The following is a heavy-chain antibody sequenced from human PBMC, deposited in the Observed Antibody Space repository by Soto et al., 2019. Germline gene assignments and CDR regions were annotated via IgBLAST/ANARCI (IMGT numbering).Heavy chain of an antibody. CDR3: ARGLTMGQLPSHFDH. Sequence: SETLSLTCTXSGGSVSNDNFYWSWIRQPPGKGLEWIGYVHSSGITNYNPSLKRRVTISVGTSRNQFSLRLSSVTAADTAVYYCARGLTMGQLPSHFDHWGQGTLVTVSS. D-gene: IGHD3-16*01. CDR1: GGSVSNDNFY. V-gene: IGHV4-61*01. J-gene: IGHJ5*02. CDR2: VHSSGIT.